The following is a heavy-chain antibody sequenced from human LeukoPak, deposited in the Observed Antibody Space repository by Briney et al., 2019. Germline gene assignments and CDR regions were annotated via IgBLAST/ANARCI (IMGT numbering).Heavy chain of an antibody. CDR1: GFTFSSYC. Sequence: GGSLRLSCAASGFTFSSYCMSWVRQAPGKGLEWVSSISSSSSYIYYADSVKGRFTISRDNAKNSLYLQMNSLRAEDTAVYYCARAYEPDSSGWYFIYYWGQGTLVTVSS. V-gene: IGHV3-21*01. CDR2: ISSSSSYI. D-gene: IGHD6-19*01. CDR3: ARAYEPDSSGWYFIYY. J-gene: IGHJ4*02.